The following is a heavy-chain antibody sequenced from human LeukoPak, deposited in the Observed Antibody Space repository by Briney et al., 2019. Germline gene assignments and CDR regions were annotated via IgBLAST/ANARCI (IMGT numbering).Heavy chain of an antibody. Sequence: KPGGSLRLSCAASGFTFSSYSMSWVRQAPGKGLEWVSSISSSSSYIYYADSVKGRFTISRDNAQNSLFLQMNSLRAEDTAVYYCARAAVAGQTFDFWGQGTLVTVSS. CDR1: GFTFSSYS. D-gene: IGHD6-19*01. CDR2: ISSSSSYI. J-gene: IGHJ4*02. V-gene: IGHV3-21*01. CDR3: ARAAVAGQTFDF.